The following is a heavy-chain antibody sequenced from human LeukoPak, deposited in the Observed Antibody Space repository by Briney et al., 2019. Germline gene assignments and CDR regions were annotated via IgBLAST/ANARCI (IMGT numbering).Heavy chain of an antibody. V-gene: IGHV1-18*01. CDR2: INPYNGNT. J-gene: IGHJ5*02. CDR3: ARNEARYSSGYYPNWFDP. D-gene: IGHD3-22*01. CDR1: GYTFTSHG. Sequence: GASVKVSCKASGYTFTSHGISWVRQAPGQGLEWMGWINPYNGNTNYAQKLQGRVTMTTDTSTSTAYMELGSLRSDDTAVYYCARNEARYSSGYYPNWFDPWGQGTLVTVLS.